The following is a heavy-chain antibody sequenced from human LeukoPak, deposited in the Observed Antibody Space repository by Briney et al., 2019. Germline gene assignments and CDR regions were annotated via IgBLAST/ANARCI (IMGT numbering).Heavy chain of an antibody. CDR3: ARGEGYYYDSSGYPFDY. V-gene: IGHV3-33*01. CDR1: GFTFSSYG. CDR2: IWYDGSNK. D-gene: IGHD3-22*01. Sequence: GGSLRLSCAASGFTFSSYGMHWVRQAPGKGLEWVAVIWYDGSNKYYADSVKGRFTISRDNSKNTLYLQMNSLRAEDTAVYYCARGEGYYYDSSGYPFDYWGQGTLVTVSS. J-gene: IGHJ4*02.